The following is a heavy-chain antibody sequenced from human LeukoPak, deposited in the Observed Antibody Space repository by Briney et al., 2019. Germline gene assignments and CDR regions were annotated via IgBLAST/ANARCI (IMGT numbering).Heavy chain of an antibody. V-gene: IGHV4-59*01. J-gene: IGHJ6*03. CDR1: GGSFSGYY. CDR2: IYYSGST. D-gene: IGHD3-3*02. Sequence: SETLSLTCAVYGGSFSGYYWSWIRQPPGKGLEWIGYIYYSGSTNYNPSLKSRVTISVDTSKNQFSLKLSSVTAADTAVYYCARVEALYYYYMDVWGKGTTVTVSS. CDR3: ARVEALYYYYMDV.